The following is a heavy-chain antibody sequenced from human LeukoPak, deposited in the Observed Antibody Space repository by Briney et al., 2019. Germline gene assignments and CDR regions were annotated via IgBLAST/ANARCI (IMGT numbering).Heavy chain of an antibody. Sequence: QTGGSLRLSCAASGFTFSSYAMSWVRQAPGKGLEWVSAISGSGGSTYYADSVKGRFTISRDNSKNTLYLQMNSLRAEDTAVYYCAKTGYSSGKGDYWGQGTLVTVSS. CDR2: ISGSGGST. V-gene: IGHV3-23*01. J-gene: IGHJ4*02. CDR1: GFTFSSYA. D-gene: IGHD6-19*01. CDR3: AKTGYSSGKGDY.